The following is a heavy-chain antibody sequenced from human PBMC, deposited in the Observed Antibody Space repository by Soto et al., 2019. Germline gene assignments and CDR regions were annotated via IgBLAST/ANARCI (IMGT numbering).Heavy chain of an antibody. V-gene: IGHV3-23*01. CDR2: ISGSGGST. CDR1: GFTFSSYA. Sequence: EVQLLESGGGLVQPGGSLRLSCAASGFTFSSYAMSWVRQAPGKGLEWVSAISGSGGSTYYADSVKGRFTISRDNSKNTLYLQMNSLRAEYTAVYYCAKDTYYDILTGYYTFDYWGQGTLVTVSS. J-gene: IGHJ4*02. D-gene: IGHD3-9*01. CDR3: AKDTYYDILTGYYTFDY.